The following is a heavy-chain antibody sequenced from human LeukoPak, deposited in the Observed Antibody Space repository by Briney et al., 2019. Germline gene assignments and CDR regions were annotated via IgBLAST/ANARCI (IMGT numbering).Heavy chain of an antibody. V-gene: IGHV3-7*01. J-gene: IGHJ3*02. CDR1: GLPFSNHW. Sequence: KPGGSLRLSCAVSGLPFSNHWMTWVRQAPGKGLERVANINQDGSEKYYVDSVKGRFSISRDNAKSSLYLQMNSLRAEDTAMYFCAREGYGDYHIWGQGTIVTVSS. CDR3: AREGYGDYHI. CDR2: INQDGSEK. D-gene: IGHD4-17*01.